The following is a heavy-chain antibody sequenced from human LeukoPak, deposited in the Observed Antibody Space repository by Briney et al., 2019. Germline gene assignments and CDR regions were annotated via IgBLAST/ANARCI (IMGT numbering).Heavy chain of an antibody. CDR1: GFNFNTYT. J-gene: IGHJ4*02. Sequence: GGSLRLSCSTSGFNFNTYTLTWVRQTPGKRPEWLSAITGGHGATYYADSVRGRFTITRDNSRNTFYLDMSGLRAEDTAVYYCARDRSTDAISEYWGQGTLVAVSS. CDR2: ITGGHGAT. D-gene: IGHD1-1*01. V-gene: IGHV3-23*01. CDR3: ARDRSTDAISEY.